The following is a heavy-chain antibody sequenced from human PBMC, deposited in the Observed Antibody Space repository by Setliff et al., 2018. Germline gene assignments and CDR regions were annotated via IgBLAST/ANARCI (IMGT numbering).Heavy chain of an antibody. D-gene: IGHD3-10*01. V-gene: IGHV4-39*07. CDR3: ARESGLGYGSGGFYFDY. Sequence: PETLSPTCTVSGASISSSSYYWAWIRQPPGRGLELFGRIYYSGSTYYNPSLKSRVTISVDTSKNQFSLKLGSVTAADTAVYYCARESGLGYGSGGFYFDYWGQGTLVTVSS. J-gene: IGHJ4*02. CDR2: IYYSGST. CDR1: GASISSSSYY.